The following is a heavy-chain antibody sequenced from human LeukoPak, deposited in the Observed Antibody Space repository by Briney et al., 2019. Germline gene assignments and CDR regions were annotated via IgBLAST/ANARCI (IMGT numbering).Heavy chain of an antibody. CDR2: IYYSGST. Sequence: SETLSLTCTVSGGSISSYYWSWIRQPPGKGLEWIGYIYYSGSTNYNPSLKSRVTISVDTSKNQFSLKLSSVTAADTAFYYCSRDFDLTTMGYFDLWDRGTLVTVSS. J-gene: IGHJ2*01. CDR3: SRDFDLTTMGYFDL. CDR1: GGSISSYY. D-gene: IGHD4-23*01. V-gene: IGHV4-59*01.